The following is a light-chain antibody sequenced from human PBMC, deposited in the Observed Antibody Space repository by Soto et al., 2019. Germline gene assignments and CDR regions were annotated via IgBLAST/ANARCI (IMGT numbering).Light chain of an antibody. J-gene: IGKJ1*01. V-gene: IGKV1-5*03. CDR2: KAS. CDR1: QSISSY. Sequence: DIQMTQSPSSLSASVVDRVTITCLASQSISSYLNWYQQKPGKAPKLLIYKASSLESGVPSRFSGSGSGTEFTLTISSLQPDDFATYYCQQYNSYSPSWTFGQGTKVDIK. CDR3: QQYNSYSPSWT.